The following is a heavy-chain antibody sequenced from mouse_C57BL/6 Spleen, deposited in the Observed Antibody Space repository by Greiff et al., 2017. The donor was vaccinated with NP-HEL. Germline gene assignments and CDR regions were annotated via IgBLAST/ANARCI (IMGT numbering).Heavy chain of an antibody. Sequence: QVQLQQSGAELVKPGASVKLSCKASGYTFTEYTIHWVKQRSGQGLEWIGCFYPGTGSIKYNEKFKDKAILTADKSSSTVYMELSRLTSEDSAVYVCARQEERLHCFDYWGQGTTLTVSS. CDR2: FYPGTGSI. CDR3: ARQEERLHCFDY. J-gene: IGHJ2*01. V-gene: IGHV1-62-2*01. CDR1: GYTFTEYT.